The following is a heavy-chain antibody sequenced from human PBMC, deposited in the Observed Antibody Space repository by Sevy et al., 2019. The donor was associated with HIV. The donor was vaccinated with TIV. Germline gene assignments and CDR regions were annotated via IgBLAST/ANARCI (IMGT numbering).Heavy chain of an antibody. J-gene: IGHJ4*02. CDR1: GVSVSSDTYY. V-gene: IGHV4-61*01. Sequence: SETLSLTCAVSGVSVSSDTYYWSWIRQPPGKGLEWIGYVYHTGSTNYSPSFKSRVTISVDTSKNQFSLRLFSVAAADTAVYYCARDPYFFDKSGYYWDYWGQGALVTVSS. CDR2: VYHTGST. CDR3: ARDPYFFDKSGYYWDY. D-gene: IGHD3-22*01.